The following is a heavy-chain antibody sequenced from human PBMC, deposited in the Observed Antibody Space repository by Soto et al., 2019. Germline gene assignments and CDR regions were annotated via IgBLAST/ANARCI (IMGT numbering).Heavy chain of an antibody. CDR1: GYTFTSHG. CDR2: ISTYSGNT. Sequence: QVHLVQSGAEVKKPGASVKVSCKASGYTFTSHGISWVRQAPGQGLEWMGWISTYSGNTNYAQKLQGRVTMPTDTSTSTGYMELRSLRSDDTAVFYCARVDQGDFDYWGQGTLVTVSS. CDR3: ARVDQGDFDY. V-gene: IGHV1-18*01. J-gene: IGHJ4*02.